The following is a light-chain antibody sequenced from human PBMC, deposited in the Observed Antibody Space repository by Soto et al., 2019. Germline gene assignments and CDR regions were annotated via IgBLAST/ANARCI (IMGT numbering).Light chain of an antibody. CDR2: DVT. V-gene: IGLV2-14*01. J-gene: IGLJ1*01. CDR1: SSDVGGYNY. CDR3: GSYSSTDTPFV. Sequence: QSALTQPASVSGSPGQSITISCTGASSDVGGYNYVSWYQQHPGKAPKLMIYDVTNRPSGVSYRFSGSKSGNTASLTIFGLQAEDEADYYCGSYSSTDTPFVFGTGTKVTVL.